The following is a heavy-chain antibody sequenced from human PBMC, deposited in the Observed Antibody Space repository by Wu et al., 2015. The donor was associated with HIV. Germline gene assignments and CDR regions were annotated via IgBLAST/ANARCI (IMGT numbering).Heavy chain of an antibody. CDR1: GYTFTGHL. D-gene: IGHD3-10*01. V-gene: IGHV1-2*02. CDR3: ARDELFRVDDAFDM. CDR2: INPNNGGT. J-gene: IGHJ3*02. Sequence: QVQLVQSGAEVKKSGASLKVSCKASGYTFTGHLIHWVRQAPGQGLEWMGWINPNNGGTNYVQKFQGRVTMTRDTSISTVYMELRRLTSDDTAVYYCARDELFRVDDAFDMWGQGTLVTVSS.